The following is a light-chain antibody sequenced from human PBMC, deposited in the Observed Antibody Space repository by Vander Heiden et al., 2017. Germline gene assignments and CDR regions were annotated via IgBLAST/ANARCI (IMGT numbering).Light chain of an antibody. CDR1: QGLLHSNGYNY. CDR3: MQALQTPRT. V-gene: IGKV2-28*01. J-gene: IGKJ3*01. CDR2: LGS. Sequence: DIVMTQSPLSLPVTRGEPASISCRPSQGLLHSNGYNYLDWYLQKPGQSPQLLIYLGSNRASGVPDRFSGSGSGTDFTLKISRVEAEDVGVYYCMQALQTPRTFGPGTKVDIK.